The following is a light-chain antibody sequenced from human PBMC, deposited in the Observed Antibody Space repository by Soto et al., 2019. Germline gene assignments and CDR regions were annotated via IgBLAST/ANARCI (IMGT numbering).Light chain of an antibody. J-gene: IGLJ1*01. Sequence: SYELTQPPSMSVPPGQTARITCGGNNIGSKTVHWYQQKAGQAPVLVVYDDSDRPSGIPERFSGSNSGNTATLTTSRVEAGDEADYYCQVWDVSTVHYVFGTGTEVTVL. CDR1: NIGSKT. V-gene: IGLV3-21*02. CDR3: QVWDVSTVHYV. CDR2: DDS.